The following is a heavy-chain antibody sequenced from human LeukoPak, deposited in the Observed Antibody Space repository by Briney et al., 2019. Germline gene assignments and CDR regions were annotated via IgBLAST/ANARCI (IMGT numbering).Heavy chain of an antibody. V-gene: IGHV4-4*07. J-gene: IGHJ4*02. D-gene: IGHD6-13*01. Sequence: PSETLSLTCTVSGGSISSYYWSWIRQPAGKGLEWIGRIYTSGSTNYSPSLKSRVTMSVDTSKNQFSLKLSSVTAADTAVYYCASGYSSSWYPYWGQGTLVTVSS. CDR1: GGSISSYY. CDR3: ASGYSSSWYPY. CDR2: IYTSGST.